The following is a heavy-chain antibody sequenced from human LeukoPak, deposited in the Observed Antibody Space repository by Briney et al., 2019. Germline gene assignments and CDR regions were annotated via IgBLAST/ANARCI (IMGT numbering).Heavy chain of an antibody. CDR3: ARAFCGGDCYSEFDS. D-gene: IGHD2-21*02. J-gene: IGHJ5*01. CDR1: GFTFSSYG. CDR2: ISYDGINK. Sequence: GGSLRLSCAASGFTFSSYGVHWVRLAPGKGLEWVAVISYDGINKYYADSMEGRFTISRDISGNTLYLQMNSLRPEDTAVYYCARAFCGGDCYSEFDSWGQGTLVTVSS. V-gene: IGHV3-30*19.